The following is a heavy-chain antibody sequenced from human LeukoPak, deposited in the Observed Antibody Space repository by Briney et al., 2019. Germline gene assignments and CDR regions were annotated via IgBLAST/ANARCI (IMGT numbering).Heavy chain of an antibody. V-gene: IGHV4-59*01. CDR2: IYYSGTT. Sequence: SEILSLTCTVSGGSISYYYWSWIRQSLGKGLEWIGYIYYSGTTNYNPSLKSRVTISVDTSKNQFSLQLRSVTAADTAVYYCAREDPQTTVPEGMDVWGQGTTVTVSS. J-gene: IGHJ6*02. D-gene: IGHD4-17*01. CDR1: GGSISYYY. CDR3: AREDPQTTVPEGMDV.